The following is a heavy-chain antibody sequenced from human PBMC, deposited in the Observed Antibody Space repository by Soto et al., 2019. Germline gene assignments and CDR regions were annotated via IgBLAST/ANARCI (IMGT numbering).Heavy chain of an antibody. CDR1: GFTFSTYA. D-gene: IGHD2-2*01. J-gene: IGHJ4*02. V-gene: IGHV3-23*01. CDR3: AKDKGGRYCSRTSCLYSFDY. CDR2: ISDSGST. Sequence: EVQLLESGGGLVQPGGSLRLSCTASGFTFSTYAMSWVRQAPGKGLEWVSTISDSGSTYYADSAKGRFTISRDNSKNTLYLEMNSPRAEDTAVYYCAKDKGGRYCSRTSCLYSFDYWGQGTLVTVSS.